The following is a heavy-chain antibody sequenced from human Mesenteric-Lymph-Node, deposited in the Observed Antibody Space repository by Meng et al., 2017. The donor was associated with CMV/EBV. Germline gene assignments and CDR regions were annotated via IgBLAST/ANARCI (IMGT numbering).Heavy chain of an antibody. CDR1: GDSVFSNSAA. D-gene: IGHD1-26*01. V-gene: IGHV6-1*01. J-gene: IGHJ6*02. CDR3: AREQIMGGNEFYYYYGFDV. Sequence: SQTLSLTGAISGDSVFSNSAAWNWIRQSPSRGLEWLGRTYYRSQWSNDYAVSVKSRITVNPDTSKNQFSLHLNSVTPEDTAVYYCAREQIMGGNEFYYYYGFDVWGHGTTVTVSS. CDR2: TYYRSQWSN.